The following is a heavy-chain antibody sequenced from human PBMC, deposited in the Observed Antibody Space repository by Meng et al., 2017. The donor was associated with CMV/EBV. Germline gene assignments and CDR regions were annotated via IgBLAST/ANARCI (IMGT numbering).Heavy chain of an antibody. CDR3: ARARGYDFWSGYYTDYDFDY. CDR1: FSGDY. Sequence: FSGDYWRWIRQPPGKGLEWIGEIKHSGSTNYNPSLKSRVTISVDTSKNQFSLKLSSVTAADTAVYYCARARGYDFWSGYYTDYDFDYWGQGTLVTVSS. CDR2: IKHSGST. D-gene: IGHD3-3*01. V-gene: IGHV4-34*01. J-gene: IGHJ4*02.